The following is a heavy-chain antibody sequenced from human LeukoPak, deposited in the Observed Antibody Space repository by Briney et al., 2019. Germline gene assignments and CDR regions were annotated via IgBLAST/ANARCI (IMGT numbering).Heavy chain of an antibody. CDR3: AKETVAAPPIDY. CDR1: GFTFSSEA. Sequence: GRSLRLSCAASGFTFSSEAMSWVRQAPGQGLEWVSAISGSAYSTYYADSVTGRFTISRDNSKNTMYLQMNSLRAEDTAVYYCAKETVAAPPIDYWGQGTLVTVSS. CDR2: ISGSAYST. V-gene: IGHV3-23*01. D-gene: IGHD6-19*01. J-gene: IGHJ4*02.